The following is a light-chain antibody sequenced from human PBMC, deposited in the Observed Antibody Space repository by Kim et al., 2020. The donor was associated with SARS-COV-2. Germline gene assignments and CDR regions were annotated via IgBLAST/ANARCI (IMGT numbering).Light chain of an antibody. J-gene: IGKJ1*01. CDR1: QSVSNNY. CDR2: NAL. CDR3: QQYGSSLPWT. V-gene: IGKV3-20*01. Sequence: PGKRATLSCRASQSVSNNYLAWSRQKPGQAPSLVIYNALHRPTGIPDRFSGSGSGTDFTLTISRLEPDDFAVYFCQQYGSSLPWTFGQGTKVDIK.